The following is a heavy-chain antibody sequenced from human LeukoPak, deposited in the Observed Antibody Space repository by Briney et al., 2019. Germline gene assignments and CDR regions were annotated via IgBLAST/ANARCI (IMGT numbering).Heavy chain of an antibody. V-gene: IGHV4-4*07. Sequence: SETLSLTCTVSGGSISSYYWSWIRQPAGKGLEWIGRIYTSGSTNYNPSLKSRVTMSVDTSKNQFSLKLSSVTAADTAVYYCARDRANIAVAPNWFDPWGQGTLVTVSS. D-gene: IGHD6-19*01. CDR3: ARDRANIAVAPNWFDP. CDR1: GGSISSYY. CDR2: IYTSGST. J-gene: IGHJ5*02.